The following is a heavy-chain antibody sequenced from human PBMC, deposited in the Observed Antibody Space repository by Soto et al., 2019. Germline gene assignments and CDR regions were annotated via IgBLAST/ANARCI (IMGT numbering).Heavy chain of an antibody. CDR2: INSDGSST. CDR3: ASGYSSSWYDYYGMDV. J-gene: IGHJ6*02. Sequence: PGGSLRLSCAASGFTFSSYWMHWVRQAPGKGLVWVSRINSDGSSTSYADSVKGRFTISRDNAKNTLYLQMNSLRAEDTAVYYCASGYSSSWYDYYGMDVWGQGTTVTVSS. CDR1: GFTFSSYW. D-gene: IGHD6-13*01. V-gene: IGHV3-74*01.